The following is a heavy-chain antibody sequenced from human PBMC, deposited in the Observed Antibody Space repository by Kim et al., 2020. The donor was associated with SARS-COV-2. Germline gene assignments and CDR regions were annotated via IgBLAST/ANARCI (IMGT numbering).Heavy chain of an antibody. D-gene: IGHD6-13*01. J-gene: IGHJ4*02. CDR2: IYHSGST. CDR1: GGSIRSSNW. Sequence: SETLSLTCAVSGGSIRSSNWWSWVRQPPGKGLEWIGEIYHSGSTNYNPSLKSRVTISVDKSKNQFSLKLSSVTAADTAVYYCARSLIAAAGTYYFDYWGQGTLVTVSS. CDR3: ARSLIAAAGTYYFDY. V-gene: IGHV4-4*02.